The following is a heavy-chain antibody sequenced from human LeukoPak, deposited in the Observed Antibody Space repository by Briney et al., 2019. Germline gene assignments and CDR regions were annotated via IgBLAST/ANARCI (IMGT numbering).Heavy chain of an antibody. CDR1: GFSFSNFA. V-gene: IGHV3-30-3*01. Sequence: GRSLRLSCAASGFSFSNFAMHWVRQAPGKGLEWVALISYDGSKEYYADSVKGRFTISRDDSDNTLFLQMNSLRAEDTAVYYCARGDSSGYYWGVGYFDYWGQGTLVTVSS. D-gene: IGHD3-22*01. CDR3: ARGDSSGYYWGVGYFDY. CDR2: ISYDGSKE. J-gene: IGHJ4*02.